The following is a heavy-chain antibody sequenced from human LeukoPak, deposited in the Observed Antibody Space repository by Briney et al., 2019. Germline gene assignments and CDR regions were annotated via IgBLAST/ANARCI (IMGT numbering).Heavy chain of an antibody. V-gene: IGHV3-23*01. Sequence: GGSLRLSCAASGFTFSDYYMSWVRQAPGKGLEWVSAISDGGDRPYYADSVKGRFTISRDNSKSTLYLQMNSLRAEDTAVYYCAKRPPSSDAEYFQHWGQGTLVTVSS. CDR1: GFTFSDYY. J-gene: IGHJ1*01. CDR2: ISDGGDRP. CDR3: AKRPPSSDAEYFQH. D-gene: IGHD6-6*01.